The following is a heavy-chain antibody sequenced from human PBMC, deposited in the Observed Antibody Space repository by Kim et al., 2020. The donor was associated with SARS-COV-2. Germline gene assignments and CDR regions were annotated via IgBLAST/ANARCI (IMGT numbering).Heavy chain of an antibody. CDR3: ACEVVGVAATPHYHMDV. V-gene: IGHV1-2*06. CDR2: INPNSGGT. Sequence: ASVKVSCKASGYTFTGYYMHWVRQAPGQRLEWMGRINPNSGGTNYAQKLQGRATLTRDTPISTPYMELSSLTSDDTAAYYCACEVVGVAATPHYHMDVWG. J-gene: IGHJ6*03. CDR1: GYTFTGYY. D-gene: IGHD2-15*01.